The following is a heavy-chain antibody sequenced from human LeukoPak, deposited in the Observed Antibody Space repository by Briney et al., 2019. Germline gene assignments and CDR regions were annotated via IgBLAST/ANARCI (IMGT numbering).Heavy chain of an antibody. CDR1: GFTFSSYA. CDR3: ARLLYYDSSGYYQY. CDR2: ISGSGGST. D-gene: IGHD3-22*01. Sequence: PGGSLRLSCAASGFTFSSYAMSWVRQAPRKGLEWVSAISGSGGSTYYADSVKGRFTISRDNSKNTLYLQMNSLRAEDTAVYYCARLLYYDSSGYYQYWGQGTLVTVSS. V-gene: IGHV3-23*01. J-gene: IGHJ4*02.